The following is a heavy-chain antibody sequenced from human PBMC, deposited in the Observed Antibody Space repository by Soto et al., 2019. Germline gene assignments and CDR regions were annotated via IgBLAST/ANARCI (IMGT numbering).Heavy chain of an antibody. Sequence: EVQLVETGGGLIQPGWSLRLSCLASGFSVTTNYIIWVRQPPGKGLEWVSTTFTGGSTHYADSVKGRFSISRDNSKNTVYLQMNNLRVEDTAVYSCAKKPPSSVQGWAFGMDVWGQGTTVSVSS. CDR1: GFSVTTNY. D-gene: IGHD1-26*01. V-gene: IGHV3-53*02. J-gene: IGHJ6*02. CDR2: TFTGGST. CDR3: AKKPPSSVQGWAFGMDV.